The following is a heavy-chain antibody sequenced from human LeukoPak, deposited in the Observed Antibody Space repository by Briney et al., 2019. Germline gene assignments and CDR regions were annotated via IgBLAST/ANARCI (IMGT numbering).Heavy chain of an antibody. CDR3: AKDPGELPTQGYFDY. D-gene: IGHD1-26*01. V-gene: IGHV3-23*01. Sequence: GGSLRLSSAASGFTFSSYAMIWFRQAPGKELEWVSAISGSGGSTYYADSVKGRFTISRDNSKNTLYLQMNSLRAADTDLYYCAKDPGELPTQGYFDYWGQGTLVTVSS. CDR2: ISGSGGST. J-gene: IGHJ4*02. CDR1: GFTFSSYA.